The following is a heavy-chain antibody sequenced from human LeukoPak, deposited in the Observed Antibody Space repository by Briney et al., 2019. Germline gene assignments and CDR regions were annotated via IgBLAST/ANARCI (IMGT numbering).Heavy chain of an antibody. CDR1: GVSLSSYY. CDR3: VRDRERAFDI. D-gene: IGHD5-24*01. Sequence: KPSETLSLNCTVPGVSLSSYYWSWIRQPPGKGLEWIGYIYYSGSTNYNPSLKSRVTISVDTSKNQFSLKLSSVTAADTAVYYCVRDRERAFDIWGQGTMVTVSS. V-gene: IGHV4-59*01. CDR2: IYYSGST. J-gene: IGHJ3*02.